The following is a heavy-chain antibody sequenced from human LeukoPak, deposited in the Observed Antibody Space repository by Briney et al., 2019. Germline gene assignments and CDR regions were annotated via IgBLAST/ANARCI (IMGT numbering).Heavy chain of an antibody. CDR1: GYTFTSYG. CDR2: ISAYNGNT. J-gene: IGHJ4*02. Sequence: ASVKASCKASGYTFTSYGISWVRQAPGQGLEWMGWISAYNGNTNYAQKLQGRVTMTTDTSTSTAYMELRSLRSDDTAVYYCARGGHYDILTGWRNSNFDYWGQGTLVTVSS. CDR3: ARGGHYDILTGWRNSNFDY. D-gene: IGHD3-9*01. V-gene: IGHV1-18*01.